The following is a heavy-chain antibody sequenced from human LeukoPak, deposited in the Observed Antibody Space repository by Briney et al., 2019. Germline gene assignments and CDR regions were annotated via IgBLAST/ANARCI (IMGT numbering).Heavy chain of an antibody. J-gene: IGHJ4*02. CDR3: TRLFPGIAVAGLGY. CDR1: GYTFTGYY. Sequence: ASVKVSCKASGYTFTGYYMHWVRQASGKGLEWVGRIRSKANSYATAYAASVKGRFTISRDDSKNTAYLQMNSLKTEDTAVYYCTRLFPGIAVAGLGYWGQGTLVTVSS. V-gene: IGHV3-73*01. D-gene: IGHD6-19*01. CDR2: IRSKANSYAT.